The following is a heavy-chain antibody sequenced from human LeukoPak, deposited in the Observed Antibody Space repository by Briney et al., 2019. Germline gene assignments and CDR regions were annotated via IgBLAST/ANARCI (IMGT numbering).Heavy chain of an antibody. V-gene: IGHV1-18*01. CDR2: ISAYNGNT. CDR1: GYTFTSYG. D-gene: IGHD3-22*01. J-gene: IGHJ3*02. CDR3: ARDKDDSSGYLGPDAFDI. Sequence: ASVKVSCKASGYTFTSYGISWVRQAPGQGLEWMGWISAYNGNTNYAQKLQGRVTMTTDTSTSTAYMELRSLRSDDTAVYYCARDKDDSSGYLGPDAFDIWGQGTMVTVSS.